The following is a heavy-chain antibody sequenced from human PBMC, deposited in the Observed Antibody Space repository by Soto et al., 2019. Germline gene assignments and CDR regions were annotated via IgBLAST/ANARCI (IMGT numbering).Heavy chain of an antibody. J-gene: IGHJ4*03. CDR1: GYTFTSYG. D-gene: IGHD3-22*01. CDR3: ARDERSITMIVGTPGYFDY. Sequence: GASVKVSCKASGYTFTSYGISWVRQAPGQGLEWMGWISAYNGNTNYAQKLQGRVTMTTDTSTSTAYMELRSLRSDDTAVYYCARDERSITMIVGTPGYFDYWGQGTMVTVSS. CDR2: ISAYNGNT. V-gene: IGHV1-18*01.